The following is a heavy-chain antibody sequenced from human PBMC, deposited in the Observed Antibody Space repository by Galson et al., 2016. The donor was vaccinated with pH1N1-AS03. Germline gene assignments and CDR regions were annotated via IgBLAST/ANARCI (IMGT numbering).Heavy chain of an antibody. J-gene: IGHJ4*02. CDR3: ASDHNWNGY. CDR2: IWYDGSNK. Sequence: SLRLSCAASGFTFSNYGMHWVRQAPGKGLEWVAVIWYDGSNKYYGDYVKGRFTISRDNSKSTLFLQMNSLRPEDTAVYYCASDHNWNGYWGQGTLVTVAS. D-gene: IGHD1-20*01. V-gene: IGHV3-33*01. CDR1: GFTFSNYG.